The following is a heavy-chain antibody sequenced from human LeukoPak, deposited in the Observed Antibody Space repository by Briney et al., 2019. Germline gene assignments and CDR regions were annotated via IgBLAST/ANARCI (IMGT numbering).Heavy chain of an antibody. V-gene: IGHV1-2*02. D-gene: IGHD1-14*01. CDR1: GYTFTDGY. Sequence: ASVKVSCKTSGYTFTDGYIHWVRQAPGHGLECMGWMHPNTGDTVYVQKFQGRVSFTRDTSISTAYMELHRLRSDDTAVYYCVRHLTDPTSGDYWGQGTLVTVSS. CDR3: VRHLTDPTSGDY. CDR2: MHPNTGDT. J-gene: IGHJ4*02.